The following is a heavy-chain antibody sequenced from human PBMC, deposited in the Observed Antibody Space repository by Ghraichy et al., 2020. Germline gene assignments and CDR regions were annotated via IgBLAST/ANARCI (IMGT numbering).Heavy chain of an antibody. CDR1: GGSISSGGYY. CDR3: ARDSASNYDILTGYSIFDY. Sequence: SQTLSLTCTVSGGSISSGGYYWSWIRQHPGKGLEWIGYIYYSGSTYYNPSPKSRVTISVDTSKNQFSLKLSSVTAADTAVYYCARDSASNYDILTGYSIFDYWGQGTLVTVSS. J-gene: IGHJ4*02. V-gene: IGHV4-31*03. CDR2: IYYSGST. D-gene: IGHD3-9*01.